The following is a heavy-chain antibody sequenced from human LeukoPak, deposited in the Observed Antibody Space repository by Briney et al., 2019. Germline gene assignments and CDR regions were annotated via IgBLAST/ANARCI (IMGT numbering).Heavy chain of an antibody. CDR3: ARVRRYCSSTSCTGYNWFDS. J-gene: IGHJ5*01. V-gene: IGHV1-2*02. Sequence: ASVKVSCKASGYTFTGYYMHWVRQAPGQGLEWMGWINPNSGGTNYAQKFQGRVTMTRDTSISTAYMELSRLRSDDTAVYYCARVRRYCSSTSCTGYNWFDSWGQGTLVTVSS. CDR1: GYTFTGYY. CDR2: INPNSGGT. D-gene: IGHD2-2*01.